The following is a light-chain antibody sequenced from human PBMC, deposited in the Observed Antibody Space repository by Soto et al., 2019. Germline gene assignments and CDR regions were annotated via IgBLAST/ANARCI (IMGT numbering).Light chain of an antibody. Sequence: EIVLTQSPGTLSLSPGERATLSCRASQTIVGTYLAWYQQKPGQAPRLLIYGASSRSSGIPDRFSGGGSGIDLTLTITSLEPEDSAVYCCQLGGFCQGTKVEI. CDR1: QTIVGTY. CDR2: GAS. J-gene: IGKJ1*01. CDR3: QLGG. V-gene: IGKV3-20*01.